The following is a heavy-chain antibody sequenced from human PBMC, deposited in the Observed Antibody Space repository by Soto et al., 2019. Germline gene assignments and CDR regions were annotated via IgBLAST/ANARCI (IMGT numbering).Heavy chain of an antibody. D-gene: IGHD2-8*02. V-gene: IGHV4-39*02. CDR1: GDSMTRGSYY. J-gene: IGHJ6*03. Sequence: QLQLQESGPGLVKPSETLSLTCVVSGDSMTRGSYYWAWIRQPPGKGLEWIGSFYYTGSTNYNPSRKGRVTVSANTSNNRFSLRLISVTAADTAVYDCARRLDFGNWYFTAPMDVWGKGTTVPVSS. CDR3: ARRLDFGNWYFTAPMDV. CDR2: FYYTGST.